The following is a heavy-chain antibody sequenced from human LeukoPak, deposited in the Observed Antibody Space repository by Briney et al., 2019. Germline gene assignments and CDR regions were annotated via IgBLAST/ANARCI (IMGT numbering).Heavy chain of an antibody. D-gene: IGHD2-2*01. V-gene: IGHV3-30*18. CDR2: ISYGGSNK. J-gene: IGHJ4*02. CDR1: GLTFSSYG. CDR3: AQSSVVVPAAIRY. Sequence: PGGSLRLSCAASGLTFSSYGMHWVRQAPGKGLEWVAVISYGGSNKYYADSVKGRFTISRDNSKNTLYLQMNSLRAEDTAVYYCAQSSVVVPAAIRYWGQGTLVTVSS.